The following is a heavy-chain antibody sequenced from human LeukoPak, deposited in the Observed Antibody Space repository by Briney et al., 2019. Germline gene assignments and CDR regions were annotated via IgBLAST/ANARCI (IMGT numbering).Heavy chain of an antibody. CDR1: GGSFSGYY. Sequence: PSETLSLTCAVYGGSFSGYYWSWIRQPPGKGLEWIGEINHSGSTNYNPSLKSRVTISVDTSKNQFSLKLSSVTAADTAVYYCARAVEYGSSYNWFDPWGQGTLVTVSS. CDR2: INHSGST. D-gene: IGHD6-6*01. V-gene: IGHV4-34*01. CDR3: ARAVEYGSSYNWFDP. J-gene: IGHJ5*02.